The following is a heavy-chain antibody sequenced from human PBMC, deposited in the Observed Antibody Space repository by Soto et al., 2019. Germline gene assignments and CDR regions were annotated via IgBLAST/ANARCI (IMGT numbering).Heavy chain of an antibody. CDR1: GFTFKNHW. D-gene: IGHD1-20*01. Sequence: EVQLVESGGKLVQPGGSLTLSCAASGFTFKNHWMHWVRQAPGKGPVWVSRIHYDGSNTRYADSVNGRFTISRDNAKNTLYLHCSSLKVDDTALYYCSRDWYNFASARARVRHWYFDLWGRCTLVTVSS. CDR2: IHYDGSNT. V-gene: IGHV3-74*01. CDR3: SRDWYNFASARARVRHWYFDL. J-gene: IGHJ2*01.